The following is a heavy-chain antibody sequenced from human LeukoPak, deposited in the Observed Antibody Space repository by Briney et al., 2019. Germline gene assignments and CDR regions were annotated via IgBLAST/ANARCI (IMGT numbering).Heavy chain of an antibody. CDR1: GFTFDDYA. V-gene: IGHV3-9*01. CDR2: ISWNSGSI. Sequence: GGSLRLSCAASGFTFDDYAMHWVRQAPGKGLEWVSGISWNSGSIGYADSVKGRFTISRDNAKNSLYLQMNSLRAEDTALYYCAKDSLYLLRGWFDPWGQGTLVTVSS. CDR3: AKDSLYLLRGWFDP. D-gene: IGHD2-8*01. J-gene: IGHJ5*02.